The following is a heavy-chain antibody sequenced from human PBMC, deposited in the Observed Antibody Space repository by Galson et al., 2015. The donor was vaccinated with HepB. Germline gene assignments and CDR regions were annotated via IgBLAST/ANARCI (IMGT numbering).Heavy chain of an antibody. Sequence: SVKVSCKASGGTFSSYAISWVRQAPGQGLEWMGGIIPIFGTANYAQKFQGRVTITADESTSTAYMELSSLRSEDTAVYYCARGPIMGATADYWGQGTLVTVSS. J-gene: IGHJ4*02. CDR1: GGTFSSYA. D-gene: IGHD1-26*01. V-gene: IGHV1-69*13. CDR2: IIPIFGTA. CDR3: ARGPIMGATADY.